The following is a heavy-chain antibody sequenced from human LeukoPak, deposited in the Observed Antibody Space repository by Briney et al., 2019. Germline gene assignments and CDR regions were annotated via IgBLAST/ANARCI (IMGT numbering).Heavy chain of an antibody. Sequence: GGSLRLSCAASGFTFSDYYMSWIRQAPGKGLEWVSYISSSGSTIYYADSVKGRFTISRDNSKNTLYLQMNSLRAEDTAVYYCAKALGLAAAFDYWGQGTLVTVSS. CDR3: AKALGLAAAFDY. D-gene: IGHD6-13*01. CDR2: ISSSGSTI. J-gene: IGHJ4*02. V-gene: IGHV3-11*01. CDR1: GFTFSDYY.